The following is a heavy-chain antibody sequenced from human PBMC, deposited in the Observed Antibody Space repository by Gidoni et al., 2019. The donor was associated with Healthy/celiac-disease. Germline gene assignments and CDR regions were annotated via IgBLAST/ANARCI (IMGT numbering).Heavy chain of an antibody. CDR2: ISYDGSNK. V-gene: IGHV3-30-3*01. CDR1: GFTFSSYA. D-gene: IGHD2-15*01. CDR3: ARGGYCSGGSCYFAPEDAFDI. J-gene: IGHJ3*02. Sequence: QVQLVESGGGVVQPGRSLRLSCAASGFTFSSYAMHWVRQAPGKGLEWVAVISYDGSNKYYADSVKGRFTISRDNSKNTLYLQMNSLRAEDTAVYYCARGGYCSGGSCYFAPEDAFDIWGQGTMVTVSS.